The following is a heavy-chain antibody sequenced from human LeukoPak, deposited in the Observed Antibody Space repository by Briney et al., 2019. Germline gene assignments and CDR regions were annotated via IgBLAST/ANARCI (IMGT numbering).Heavy chain of an antibody. CDR1: GFSLSSSGMC. V-gene: IGHV2-70*17. D-gene: IGHD6-13*01. Sequence: ESGPTLVNPPQTLTLTCTFSGFSLSSSGMCVSWIRQPPGKAPEWLARVDWDDDKFYSASLKTRLTISKDISKNQVVLTMTNMDPVDSATYFCARTRYTSNQLRRYYMDVWGKGTTVTISS. CDR2: VDWDDDK. J-gene: IGHJ6*03. CDR3: ARTRYTSNQLRRYYMDV.